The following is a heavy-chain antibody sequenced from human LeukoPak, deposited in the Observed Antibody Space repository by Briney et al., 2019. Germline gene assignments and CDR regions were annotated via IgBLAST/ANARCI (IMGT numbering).Heavy chain of an antibody. J-gene: IGHJ4*02. Sequence: PGGSLRLSCAASGLTFNTYWMTWVRQAPGKGLEWVANINRDRSEKNYVGSVRGRFTISRDNTKNSLHLQMNSLTVEDTAVYYCGRGPGYRSDYWGQGTLVTVSS. V-gene: IGHV3-7*05. D-gene: IGHD5-12*01. CDR3: GRGPGYRSDY. CDR1: GLTFNTYW. CDR2: INRDRSEK.